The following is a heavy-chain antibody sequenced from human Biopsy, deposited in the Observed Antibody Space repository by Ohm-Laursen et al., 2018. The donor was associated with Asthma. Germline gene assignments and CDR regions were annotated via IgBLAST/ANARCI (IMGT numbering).Heavy chain of an antibody. Sequence: TLSLTCTVSGGSINNFYWSWIRQPPGKGLESIGHVYYSGSTNYNPSLKSRVTISIDASKNQFSLKLTSVTAADTAVYYCARGVDRVTGLLDHFDSWGQVTLVTVSS. V-gene: IGHV4-59*01. J-gene: IGHJ4*02. D-gene: IGHD2-21*02. CDR2: VYYSGST. CDR3: ARGVDRVTGLLDHFDS. CDR1: GGSINNFY.